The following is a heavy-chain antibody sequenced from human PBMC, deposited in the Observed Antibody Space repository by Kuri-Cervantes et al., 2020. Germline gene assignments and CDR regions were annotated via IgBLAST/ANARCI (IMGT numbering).Heavy chain of an antibody. Sequence: SETLSLTCTVSGVSINSNNYYWGWIRQSPGKGLKWIGNFYYSGSTYYNPSLKSRVTISVDTSKNQFSLKLSSVTAADTAVYYCARGSDSSSWYWGTGYYYYYGMDVWGQGTTVTVSS. CDR2: FYYSGST. V-gene: IGHV4-39*01. J-gene: IGHJ6*02. D-gene: IGHD6-13*01. CDR3: ARGSDSSSWYWGTGYYYYYGMDV. CDR1: GVSINSNNYY.